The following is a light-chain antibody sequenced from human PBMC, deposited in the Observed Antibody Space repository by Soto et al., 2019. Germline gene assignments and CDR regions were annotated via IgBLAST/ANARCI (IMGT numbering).Light chain of an antibody. CDR2: DAS. CDR3: QQSYSTPRT. CDR1: QRCRSS. V-gene: IGKV1-39*01. Sequence: QMTQSPSTMSASFVDRFTMTYLASQRCRSSLAWYQQKAGKAPKLLIYDASSLQSGVPSRFSGSGSGTDFTLTISSLQPEDFATYYCQQSYSTPRTFGQGTKVDIK. J-gene: IGKJ1*01.